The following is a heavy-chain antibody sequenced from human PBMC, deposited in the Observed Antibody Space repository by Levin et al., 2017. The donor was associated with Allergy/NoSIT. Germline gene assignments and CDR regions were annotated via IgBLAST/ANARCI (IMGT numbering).Heavy chain of an antibody. D-gene: IGHD5-12*01. CDR1: GFSLSISGMG. V-gene: IGHV2-5*02. CDR2: IYWDDDK. J-gene: IGHJ4*02. Sequence: SGPTLVKPTQTLTLTCTFSGFSLSISGMGVGWIRQPPGKALEWLALIYWDDDKRYSPSLKTRLTITKDTSRNQVVLTMTNMGPVDTATYYCVHLVDIVPSSILALYFDYWGQGTLVTVSS. CDR3: VHLVDIVPSSILALYFDY.